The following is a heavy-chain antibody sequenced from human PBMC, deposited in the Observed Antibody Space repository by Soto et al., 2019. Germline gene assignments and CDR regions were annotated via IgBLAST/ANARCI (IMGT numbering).Heavy chain of an antibody. CDR3: AHRYGGNYYRWYFDS. V-gene: IGHV2-5*01. J-gene: IGHJ4*02. D-gene: IGHD1-26*01. CDR2: ISWKDEK. CDR1: GFSLSTSGAG. Sequence: QITLKESGPTLVKPTQTLTVTCTFSGFSLSTSGAGVGWIRQSPGKAPEWLALISWKDEKRYNPGLKSRLTITKDTSKNLVVLTKTDFDPVDTATYFCAHRYGGNYYRWYFDSWGQGTLVTVSS.